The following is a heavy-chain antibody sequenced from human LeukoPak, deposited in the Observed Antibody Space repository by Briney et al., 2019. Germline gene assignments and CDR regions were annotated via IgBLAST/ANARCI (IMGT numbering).Heavy chain of an antibody. CDR3: ARHCSSTSCYGPTDFDY. V-gene: IGHV4-38-2*01. CDR2: IYHSGST. D-gene: IGHD2-2*01. Sequence: KPSETLSLTCAVSGYSISSGYYWGWIRQPPGKGPEWIGSIYHSGSTYYNPSLKSRVTISVDTSKNQFSLKLSSVTAADTAVYYCARHCSSTSCYGPTDFDYWGQGTLVTVSS. CDR1: GYSISSGYY. J-gene: IGHJ4*02.